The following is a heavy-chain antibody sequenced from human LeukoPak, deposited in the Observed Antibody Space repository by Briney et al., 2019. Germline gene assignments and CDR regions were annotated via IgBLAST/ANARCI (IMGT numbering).Heavy chain of an antibody. CDR1: GGSISSYY. V-gene: IGHV4-59*01. Sequence: PSETLSLTCTVSGGSISSYYWSWIRQPPGKGLEWIGYIYYSGSTNYNPSLKSRVTISVDTSKNQFSLKLSSVAAADTAVYYCASGGGVDYWGQGTLVTVSS. CDR3: ASGGGVDY. D-gene: IGHD3-16*01. CDR2: IYYSGST. J-gene: IGHJ4*02.